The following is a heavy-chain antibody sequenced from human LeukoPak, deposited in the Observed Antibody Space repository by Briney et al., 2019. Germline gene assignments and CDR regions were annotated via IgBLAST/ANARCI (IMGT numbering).Heavy chain of an antibody. D-gene: IGHD4-11*01. J-gene: IGHJ4*02. V-gene: IGHV3-9*03. CDR3: AKSIIRYSNYVLFDY. CDR1: DG. CDR2: ISWNSGNI. Sequence: PGGSLRLSCAASDGMHWVRQAPGKGLEWVSGISWNSGNIGYADSVKGRFTISRDNAKNSLYLQMNSLRAEDMALYYCAKSIIRYSNYVLFDYWGQGTLVTVSS.